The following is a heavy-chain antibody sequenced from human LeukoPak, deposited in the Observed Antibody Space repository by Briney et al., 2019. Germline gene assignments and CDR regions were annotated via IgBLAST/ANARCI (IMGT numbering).Heavy chain of an antibody. CDR3: ARGFYYGLDV. CDR2: VSTSSTYI. Sequence: GGSLRLSCAASGFTFSSYSMNWVRQAPGKGLEWVSSVSTSSTYIYYADSVKGRFTISRDNAKNSLYLQMNSLRAEDTAVYYCARGFYYGLDVWGKGTTVTVSS. CDR1: GFTFSSYS. V-gene: IGHV3-21*01. J-gene: IGHJ6*04.